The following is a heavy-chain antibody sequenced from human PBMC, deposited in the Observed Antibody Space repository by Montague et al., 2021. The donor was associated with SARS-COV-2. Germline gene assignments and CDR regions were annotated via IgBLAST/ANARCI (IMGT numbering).Heavy chain of an antibody. CDR3: ARDAHYDILTGYFGY. CDR1: GFTLSSYS. V-gene: IGHV3-21*01. D-gene: IGHD3-9*01. J-gene: IGHJ4*02. Sequence: SLRLSCAASGFTLSSYSMNWVRQAPGKGLEWVSSISSSSSYIYYADSVKGRFTIYRDNAKNSLYLQMNSLRDEDTAVYYCARDAHYDILTGYFGYWGQGTLVTVSS. CDR2: ISSSSSYI.